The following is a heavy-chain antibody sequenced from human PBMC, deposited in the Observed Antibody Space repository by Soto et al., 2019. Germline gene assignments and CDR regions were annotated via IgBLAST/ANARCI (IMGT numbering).Heavy chain of an antibody. Sequence: GGSLRLSCAASGFTFSSYGMHWVRQAPGKGLEWVAVIWYDGSNKYYADSVKGRFTISRDNSKNTLYLQMNSLRAEDTAVYYCARDLSIGGRRITIFGVMGGWFDPWGQGTLVTVSS. D-gene: IGHD3-3*01. J-gene: IGHJ5*02. CDR2: IWYDGSNK. CDR1: GFTFSSYG. V-gene: IGHV3-33*01. CDR3: ARDLSIGGRRITIFGVMGGWFDP.